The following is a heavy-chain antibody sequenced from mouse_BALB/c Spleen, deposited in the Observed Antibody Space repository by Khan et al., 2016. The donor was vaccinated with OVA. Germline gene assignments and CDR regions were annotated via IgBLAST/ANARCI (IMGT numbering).Heavy chain of an antibody. V-gene: IGHV1-7*01. J-gene: IGHJ2*01. CDR2: INPSTGYT. Sequence: QVQLQQSGAELAKPGASVKMSCKASGYTFINYWILWVKQRPGQGLEWIGYINPSTGYTEYNQNFKEKATLTADKSSSTAYMQLSRLTSEDSSVKYCASRSLRCVFDYWGQGTTLTVSS. D-gene: IGHD6-2*01. CDR1: GYTFINYW. CDR3: ASRSLRCVFDY.